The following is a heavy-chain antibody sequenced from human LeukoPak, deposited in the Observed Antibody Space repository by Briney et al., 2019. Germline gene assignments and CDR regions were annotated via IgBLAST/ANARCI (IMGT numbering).Heavy chain of an antibody. CDR1: GGSISSGGYY. J-gene: IGHJ5*02. CDR2: IYYTGST. D-gene: IGHD2-15*01. Sequence: SETLSLTCTVSGGSISSGGYYWSWIRQHPGKGLEWIGYIYYTGSTYYNPSLKSRLTISVDTSENQFSLKLSSVTAADTAVYYCARVVGGYCSGGACYGWFDPWGQGTLVTVSS. V-gene: IGHV4-31*03. CDR3: ARVVGGYCSGGACYGWFDP.